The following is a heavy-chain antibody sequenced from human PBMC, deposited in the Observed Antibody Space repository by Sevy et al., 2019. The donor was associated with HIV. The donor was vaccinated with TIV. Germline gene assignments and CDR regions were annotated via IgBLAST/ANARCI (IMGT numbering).Heavy chain of an antibody. J-gene: IGHJ5*02. CDR1: VFNFRNFW. CDR2: IKQDGSEA. Sequence: GGSLRLSCVASVFNFRNFWMSWVRQAPGKGLECVADIKQDGSEAYYVDSVKGRFTISRDNAKNSLYLQMNSPRDEDTAMYFCVRDKEVGASILDAWGQGTPVTVSS. CDR3: VRDKEVGASILDA. D-gene: IGHD1-26*01. V-gene: IGHV3-7*03.